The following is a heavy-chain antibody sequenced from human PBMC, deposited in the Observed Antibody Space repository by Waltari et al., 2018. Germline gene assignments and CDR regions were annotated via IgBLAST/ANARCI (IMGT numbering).Heavy chain of an antibody. CDR3: ASPPTYYDYIWGSYRPDF. CDR1: GFTFSNFA. CDR2: ISYDVSDK. Sequence: QVQLVESGGGVVQPGRSLRLSCAASGFTFSNFAIHCVRQAPGKGLKGVAVISYDVSDKYYADSVKGRFTISRDNSKNTVYLQMNSLRAEDTAVYYCASPPTYYDYIWGSYRPDFWGQGTLVPVSS. D-gene: IGHD3-16*02. J-gene: IGHJ4*02. V-gene: IGHV3-30-3*01.